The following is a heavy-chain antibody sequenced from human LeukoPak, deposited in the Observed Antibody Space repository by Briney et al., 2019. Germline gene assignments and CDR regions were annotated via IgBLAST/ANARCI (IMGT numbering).Heavy chain of an antibody. D-gene: IGHD3-16*01. V-gene: IGHV4-59*01. CDR2: RYYSGST. J-gene: IGHJ1*01. CDR3: ARVRGDFETD. Sequence: PSETLSLTCIVSGGSISSYYWTWIRHPPGKGLEWIGYRYYSGSTTYNPSLKSRVTISVDTSKSQFSLKLISVTAADTAIYCARVRGDFETDWGQGTLVTVSS. CDR1: GGSISSYY.